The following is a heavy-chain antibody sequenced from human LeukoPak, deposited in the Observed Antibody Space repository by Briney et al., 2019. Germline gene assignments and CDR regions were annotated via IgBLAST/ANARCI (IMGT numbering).Heavy chain of an antibody. V-gene: IGHV1-8*03. CDR1: GYTFTSYD. D-gene: IGHD2-8*01. CDR3: ARGRYCTNGVCYDDFGWFDP. J-gene: IGHJ5*02. Sequence: ASVKVSCKASGYTFTSYDINWVRQATGQGLEWMGWMNPNSGNTGYAQKFQGRVTITRNTSISTAYMELSSLRSEDTAVYYCARGRYCTNGVCYDDFGWFDPWGQGTLVTVSS. CDR2: MNPNSGNT.